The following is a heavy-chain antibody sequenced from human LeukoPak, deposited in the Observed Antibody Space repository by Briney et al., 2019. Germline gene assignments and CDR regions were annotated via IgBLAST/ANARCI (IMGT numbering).Heavy chain of an antibody. CDR3: ARGLEYGDYVANAFDF. V-gene: IGHV3-21*01. Sequence: GGSLRLSCAASGFILSSYAMNWVRQAPGKVLEWVSSISGSGSYIHYADSMKGRFTISRDNAKESVYLHMSRLRAEDTAVYYCARGLEYGDYVANAFDFWGRGTTVSVS. D-gene: IGHD4-17*01. J-gene: IGHJ3*01. CDR2: ISGSGSYI. CDR1: GFILSSYA.